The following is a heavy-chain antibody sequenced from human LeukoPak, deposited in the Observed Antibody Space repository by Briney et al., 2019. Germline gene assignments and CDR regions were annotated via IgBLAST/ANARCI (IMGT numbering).Heavy chain of an antibody. Sequence: ASVKVSCKASGYTFTSCDINWVRQATGQGLEWMGWMTPNSGNTGYAQKFQGRVTMTRNTSISTAYMELSSLRSEDTAVYYCARGNGDYVLLTTNYYMDVWGKGTTVTISS. J-gene: IGHJ6*03. CDR3: ARGNGDYVLLTTNYYMDV. V-gene: IGHV1-8*01. D-gene: IGHD4-17*01. CDR2: MTPNSGNT. CDR1: GYTFTSCD.